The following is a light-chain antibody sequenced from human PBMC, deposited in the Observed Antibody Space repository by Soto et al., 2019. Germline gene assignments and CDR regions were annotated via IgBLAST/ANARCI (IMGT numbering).Light chain of an antibody. Sequence: DIQMTQSPSTLSASVGDRVIITCRASQSISSWLAWYQQKPGKAPKRLIYRASSLESGVPSRFSGSGSGTEFTLTISSLQPDDFATYYCQQYDSFSLTFGRGTKVEIK. CDR3: QQYDSFSLT. J-gene: IGKJ4*01. V-gene: IGKV1-5*03. CDR1: QSISSW. CDR2: RAS.